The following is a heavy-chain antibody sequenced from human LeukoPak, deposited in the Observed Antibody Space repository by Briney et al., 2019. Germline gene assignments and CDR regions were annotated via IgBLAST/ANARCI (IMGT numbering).Heavy chain of an antibody. CDR2: INSDGSAT. CDR1: GFPFSSYW. CDR3: ASDSPYYGMDV. V-gene: IGHV3-74*01. Sequence: GGSLRLSCAASGFPFSSYWMHWVRQVPGKGLLWVSRINSDGSATIYADSVRGRFTISRNNAKNTLYLQMSGLRVEDTAVYHCASDSPYYGMDVWGQGTTVTVSS. J-gene: IGHJ6*02.